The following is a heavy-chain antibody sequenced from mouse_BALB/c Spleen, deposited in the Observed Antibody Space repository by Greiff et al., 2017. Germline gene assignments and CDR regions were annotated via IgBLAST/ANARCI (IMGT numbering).Heavy chain of an antibody. D-gene: IGHD2-1*01. CDR1: GFTFSDYY. CDR2: ISDGGSYT. Sequence: VQLKESGGGLVKPGGSLKLSCAASGFTFSDYYMYWVRQTPEKRLEWVATISDGGSYTYYPDSVKGRFTISRDNAKNNLYLQMSSLKSEDTAMYYCAREGNSYAMDYWGQGTSVTVSS. CDR3: AREGNSYAMDY. J-gene: IGHJ4*01. V-gene: IGHV5-4*02.